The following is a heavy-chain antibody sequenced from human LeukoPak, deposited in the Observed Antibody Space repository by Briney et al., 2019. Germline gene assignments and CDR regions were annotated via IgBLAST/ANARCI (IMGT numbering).Heavy chain of an antibody. CDR3: AKEKDYRVSASCDY. D-gene: IGHD3-10*01. CDR1: GFTFSNFG. J-gene: IGHJ4*02. CDR2: VSFDGKIT. V-gene: IGHV3-30*18. Sequence: GEPLRPSCAASGFTFSNFGMHWVRQAPGKGLEWVAVVSFDGKITYYADSVKGRFTISRDNSKNTLYLQMTSLRGDDTALYYCAKEKDYRVSASCDYWGQGTQVTVSS.